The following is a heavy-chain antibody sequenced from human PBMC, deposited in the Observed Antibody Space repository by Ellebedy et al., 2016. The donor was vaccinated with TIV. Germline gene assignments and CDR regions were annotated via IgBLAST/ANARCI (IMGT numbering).Heavy chain of an antibody. CDR3: ARDPLSGRYPDYFDY. CDR1: GGSISSYY. J-gene: IGHJ4*02. CDR2: VSYTGST. V-gene: IGHV4-59*12. D-gene: IGHD1-26*01. Sequence: GSLRLSCTVSGGSISSYYWTWIRQPPGKGLEWIGSVSYTGSTHYNSSLESRVTVSLDTSKNQFSLRLSSLTAADTAVYYCARDPLSGRYPDYFDYWGQGTQVTVSS.